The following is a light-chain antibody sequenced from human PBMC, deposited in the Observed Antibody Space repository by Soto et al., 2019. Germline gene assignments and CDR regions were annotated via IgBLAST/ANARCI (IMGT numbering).Light chain of an antibody. Sequence: EIVLTQSPATLSLSPGGRATVSCRASHSVSTSLAWYQQKPGQAPRLLIYDASNRATGIPARFSGSGSGTDFTLTISSLEPEDFAVYYCQQYGSSPSTFGQGTKVDI. CDR2: DAS. J-gene: IGKJ1*01. CDR3: QQYGSSPST. V-gene: IGKV3-11*01. CDR1: HSVSTS.